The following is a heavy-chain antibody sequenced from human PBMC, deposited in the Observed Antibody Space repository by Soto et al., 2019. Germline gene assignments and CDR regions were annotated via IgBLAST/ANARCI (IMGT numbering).Heavy chain of an antibody. CDR1: GFTFSSYG. V-gene: IGHV3-33*01. J-gene: IGHJ4*02. CDR2: IWYDGSNK. CDR3: ARDPTGPTVRGGFEY. Sequence: GGSLRLSCAASGFTFSSYGMHWVRQAPGKGLEWVAVIWYDGSNKYYADSVKGRFTISRDNSKNALYLQMNSLRAEDTAVYYCARDPTGPTVRGGFEYWGQGTLVTVSS. D-gene: IGHD4-17*01.